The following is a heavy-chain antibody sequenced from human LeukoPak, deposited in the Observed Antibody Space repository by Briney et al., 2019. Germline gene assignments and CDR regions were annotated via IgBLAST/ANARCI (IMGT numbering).Heavy chain of an antibody. CDR1: GGSISTYY. D-gene: IGHD3-10*01. CDR3: ARHAGTLWFGELGGVTDY. V-gene: IGHV4-59*08. CDR2: IYHSGST. Sequence: PSETLSLTCTVSGGSISTYYWSWIRQPPGKGLEWIGYIYHSGSTKYNPSLKSRVTISVDTSQNQFSLKLSSVTAADTAVYYCARHAGTLWFGELGGVTDYWGQGTLVTVSS. J-gene: IGHJ4*02.